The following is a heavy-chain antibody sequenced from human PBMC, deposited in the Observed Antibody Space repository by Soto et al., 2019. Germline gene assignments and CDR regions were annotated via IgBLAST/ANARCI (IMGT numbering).Heavy chain of an antibody. CDR2: IKEDGSAK. V-gene: IGHV3-7*01. Sequence: GGSLRLSCAASGFTFSSYSMNWVRQAPGKGLEWVANIKEDGSAKDYVDSVKGRFTISRDNAKNSLYLQMNSLRAEDTAVYYCARNEYRGQGALVTAS. CDR1: GFTFSSYS. J-gene: IGHJ4*02. CDR3: ARNEY.